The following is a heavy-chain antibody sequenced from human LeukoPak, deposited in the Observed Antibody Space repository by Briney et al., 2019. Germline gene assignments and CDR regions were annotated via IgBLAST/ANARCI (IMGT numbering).Heavy chain of an antibody. CDR2: IKQDGSEK. V-gene: IGHV3-7*03. J-gene: IGHJ6*04. Sequence: PGGSLRLSCVASGFTFSRYGMHWVRQAPGKGLEWVANIKQDGSEKYYVDSVKGRFTISRDNAKNSLYLQMNSLRAEGTAVYYCARRRSRPDMVRGDGMDVWGKGTTVTVSS. D-gene: IGHD3-10*01. CDR1: GFTFSRYG. CDR3: ARRRSRPDMVRGDGMDV.